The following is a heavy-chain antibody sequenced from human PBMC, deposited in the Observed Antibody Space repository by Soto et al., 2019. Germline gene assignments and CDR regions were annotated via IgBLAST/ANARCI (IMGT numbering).Heavy chain of an antibody. CDR2: ISAYNGNT. J-gene: IGHJ6*02. CDR3: ASSPVYGRVVYYGMDV. CDR1: GYTFTSYG. D-gene: IGHD2-21*01. Sequence: ASVKVSCKASGYTFTSYGIIWVRQAPGQGLEWMGWISAYNGNTNYAQKLQGRVTMTTDTSTSTAYMELRSLRSDGTAVYYCASSPVYGRVVYYGMDVWGQGTTVTVS. V-gene: IGHV1-18*01.